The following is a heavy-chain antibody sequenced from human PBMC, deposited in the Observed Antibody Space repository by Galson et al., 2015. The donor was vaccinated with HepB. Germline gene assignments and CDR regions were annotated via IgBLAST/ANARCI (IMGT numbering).Heavy chain of an antibody. J-gene: IGHJ6*02. CDR2: IIPIFGKA. CDR1: GGTFSSYA. Sequence: SVKVSCKASGGTFSSYAMSWVRQAPGQGLEWLGGIIPIFGKANYAQKFKGRVTITADESTITAYMELSSLRSDDTAVYYCARDRPGYDLWSGYYMGFGQPSTEHDYYYGMDVWGQGTLVTVSS. CDR3: ARDRPGYDLWSGYYMGFGQPSTEHDYYYGMDV. D-gene: IGHD3-3*01. V-gene: IGHV1-69*13.